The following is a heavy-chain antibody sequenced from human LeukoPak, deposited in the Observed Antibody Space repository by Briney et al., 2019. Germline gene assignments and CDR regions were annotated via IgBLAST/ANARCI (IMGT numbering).Heavy chain of an antibody. J-gene: IGHJ4*02. CDR3: ATTSRYCSDTACKSFDY. CDR2: INLDGSEK. V-gene: IGHV3-7*01. CDR1: GFTFSSYW. D-gene: IGHD2-15*01. Sequence: PGGSLRLSCAASGFTFSSYWMSWVRQAPGKGLEWVAKINLDGSEKYYVDSVKGRFTISRDNAENSLYLQMNSLRADDTAVYYCATTSRYCSDTACKSFDYWGQGTLVTVSS.